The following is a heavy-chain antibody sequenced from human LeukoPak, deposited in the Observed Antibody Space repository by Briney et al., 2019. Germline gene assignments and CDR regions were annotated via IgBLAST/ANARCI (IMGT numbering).Heavy chain of an antibody. CDR1: GYSFTSYW. Sequence: GESLKISCKGSGYSFTSYWIGWVRQMPGKGLEWMEIIYPGDSGTRYNPAFQDEVIISADKSISTAYLQWSSLKASDTAMYYCARQLAVSTNWFDPWGQGTLVTVSS. CDR2: IYPGDSGT. D-gene: IGHD6-19*01. J-gene: IGHJ5*02. CDR3: ARQLAVSTNWFDP. V-gene: IGHV5-51*01.